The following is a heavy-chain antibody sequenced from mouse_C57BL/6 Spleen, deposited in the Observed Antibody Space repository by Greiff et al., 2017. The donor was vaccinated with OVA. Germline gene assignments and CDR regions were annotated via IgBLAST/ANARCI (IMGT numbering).Heavy chain of an antibody. CDR2: ISSGGSYT. CDR3: AGCPLFDY. J-gene: IGHJ2*01. V-gene: IGHV5-6*01. Sequence: EVQLQESGGDLVKPGGSLKLSCAASGFTFSSYGMSWVRQTPDKRLEWVATISSGGSYTYYPDSVKGRFTISRDNAKNTLYLQMSSLKSEDTAMYYCAGCPLFDYWGQGTTLTVSS. CDR1: GFTFSSYG.